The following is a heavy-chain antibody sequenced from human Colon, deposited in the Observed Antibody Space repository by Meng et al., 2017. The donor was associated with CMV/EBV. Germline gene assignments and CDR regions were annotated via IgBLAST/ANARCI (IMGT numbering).Heavy chain of an antibody. J-gene: IGHJ5*02. CDR1: GDSFTSSE. CDR2: LKPNSGDT. CDR3: ARDTAAAQGNWFDP. Sequence: ASVKVSCKTSGDSFTSSEINWVRQAAGQGLEWMAWLKPNSGDTGLARKFQGRITITWDTSTKTAYLEIHSLRSDDTAVYFCARDTAAAQGNWFDPWAREPWSPSPQ. V-gene: IGHV1-8*03. D-gene: IGHD6-13*01.